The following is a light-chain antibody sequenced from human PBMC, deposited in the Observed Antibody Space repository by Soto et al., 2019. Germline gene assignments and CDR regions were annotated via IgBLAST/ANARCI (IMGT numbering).Light chain of an antibody. Sequence: DIQMTQSPSSLSASVGDRVTITCQASQDISNFLNWYQQKPGTAPKLLIYDASNLETAVPSRFSGSGSGTDFTFTISSLQPEDIATYYCQQYDKLPPFTFGPGTKVDIK. CDR2: DAS. V-gene: IGKV1-33*01. CDR3: QQYDKLPPFT. J-gene: IGKJ3*01. CDR1: QDISNF.